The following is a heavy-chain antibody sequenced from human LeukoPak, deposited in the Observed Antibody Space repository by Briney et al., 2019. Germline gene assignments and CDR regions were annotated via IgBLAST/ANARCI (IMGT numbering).Heavy chain of an antibody. CDR3: AREAPAYYYDSSGYHDAFDI. Sequence: PGGSLRLSCAASGLIVSSNYMSWVRQAPGKGLEWVSVIYSGGSTYYADSVKGRFTISRDNSKNTLYLQMNSLRAEDTAVYYCAREAPAYYYDSSGYHDAFDIWGQGTMVTVSS. J-gene: IGHJ3*02. CDR1: GLIVSSNY. D-gene: IGHD3-22*01. V-gene: IGHV3-66*01. CDR2: IYSGGST.